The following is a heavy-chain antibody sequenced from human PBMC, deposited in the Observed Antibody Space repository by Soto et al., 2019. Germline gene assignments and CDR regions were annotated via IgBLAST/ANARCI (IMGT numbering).Heavy chain of an antibody. CDR3: ARTGAADAFQI. V-gene: IGHV5-51*01. D-gene: IGHD6-25*01. CDR2: IYPRDSDT. CDR1: GFGFTSYW. J-gene: IGHJ3*02. Sequence: GESLKISCKGSGFGFTSYWIGRVRQMPGKGLECMGIIYPRDSDTRYNPSFQSQVTISVDKSISTAYLQWSSLKTSDTAMYYCARTGAADAFQIWGQGTMVTVSS.